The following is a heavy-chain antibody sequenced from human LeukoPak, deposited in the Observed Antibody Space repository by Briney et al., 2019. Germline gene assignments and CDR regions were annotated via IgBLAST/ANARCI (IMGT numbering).Heavy chain of an antibody. CDR2: INPNSGGT. J-gene: IGHJ4*02. D-gene: IGHD3-10*01. CDR3: ARRYFLSGNYYTDY. CDR1: GYTFTGYY. V-gene: IGHV1-2*02. Sequence: PSVKVSCKASGYTFTGYYMHWVRQAPGQGLEWMGWINPNSGGTNYAQNFQGRVPMTRDTSITTAYMEPSRLRSDDTAVYYCARRYFLSGNYYTDYWGQGTLVTVSS.